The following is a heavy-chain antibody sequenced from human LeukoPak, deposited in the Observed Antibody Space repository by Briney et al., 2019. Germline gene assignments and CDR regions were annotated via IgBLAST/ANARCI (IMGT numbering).Heavy chain of an antibody. D-gene: IGHD3-16*01. CDR3: ARDRPGGSSLDY. Sequence: SETLSLTCTVSGGSISSYYWSWIRQPPGKGLERIGYIYYSGSTNYNPSLKSRVTISVDTSKNQFSLKLSSVTAADTAVYYCARDRPGGSSLDYWGQGTLVTVSS. V-gene: IGHV4-59*12. CDR1: GGSISSYY. CDR2: IYYSGST. J-gene: IGHJ4*02.